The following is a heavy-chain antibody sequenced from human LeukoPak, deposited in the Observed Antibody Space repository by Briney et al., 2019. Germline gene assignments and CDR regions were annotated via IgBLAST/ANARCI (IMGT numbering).Heavy chain of an antibody. V-gene: IGHV3-23*01. CDR1: GFTFTSYD. CDR2: IRPGGENT. J-gene: IGHJ5*02. D-gene: IGHD6-19*01. Sequence: SGGSLRLSCAASGFTFTSYDMTWVRQAPGRGLEWVSSIRPGGENTYYGDSVKGRFTVSRDNSKNTLYLQMTNMRADDTAFYYCARVAGWRWFDPWGPGTLVTVSS. CDR3: ARVAGWRWFDP.